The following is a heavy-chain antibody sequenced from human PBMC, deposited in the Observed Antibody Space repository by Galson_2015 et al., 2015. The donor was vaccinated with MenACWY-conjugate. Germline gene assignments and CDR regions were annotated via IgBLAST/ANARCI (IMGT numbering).Heavy chain of an antibody. V-gene: IGHV5-51*01. D-gene: IGHD2-15*01. J-gene: IGHJ4*02. CDR1: GYSFTSYW. Sequence: QSGAEVKKPGESLKISCTGSGYSFTSYWIGWVRQMPGKGLEWMGIIYPGDSDTRYSPSFQGQVTISADKSISTAYLQWSSLKASDTAMYYCVRLRTVVVAAFGLLEYRGQGTLVTVSS. CDR3: VRLRTVVVAAFGLLEY. CDR2: IYPGDSDT.